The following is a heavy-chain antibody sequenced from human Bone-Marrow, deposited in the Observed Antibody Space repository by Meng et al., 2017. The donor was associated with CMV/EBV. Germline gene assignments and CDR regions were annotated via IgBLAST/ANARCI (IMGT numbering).Heavy chain of an antibody. J-gene: IGHJ6*02. D-gene: IGHD3-10*01. Sequence: KVSCKASGGTFSSYAITWVRQAPGQGLEWMGGIIPIFGIGKYAQKFQGRVTITTDESTTTAYMELSSLRSEDTAVYYCARAGITMVRGVYYYYGMDVWGQGTTVTVSS. CDR1: GGTFSSYA. CDR2: IIPIFGIG. CDR3: ARAGITMVRGVYYYYGMDV. V-gene: IGHV1-69*05.